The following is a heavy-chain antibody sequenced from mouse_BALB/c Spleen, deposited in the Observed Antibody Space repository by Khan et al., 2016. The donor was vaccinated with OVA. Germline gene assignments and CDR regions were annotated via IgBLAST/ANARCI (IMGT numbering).Heavy chain of an antibody. CDR2: IWGDGST. V-gene: IGHV2-3*01. CDR1: GFSLTNYG. D-gene: IGHD2-13*01. J-gene: IGHJ4*01. CDR3: AKWGDHYAMEN. Sequence: QVQLKESGPGLVVPSRSLSITCTVSGFSLTNYGVNWVRQPPGKGLEWLGVIWGDGSTNYHSALISRLSISKDNSMSQVFLKLNSLQTDDTATYYCAKWGDHYAMENWGQGTSVTVSS.